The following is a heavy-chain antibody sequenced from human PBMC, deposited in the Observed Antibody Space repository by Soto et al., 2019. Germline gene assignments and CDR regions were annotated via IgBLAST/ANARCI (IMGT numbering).Heavy chain of an antibody. Sequence: SETLSLTCAVSGDSISSRSYYWGWIRQPPGKGLEWIVRIYASGNTYNNPSLRSRVYMCIDTSKDQFSQKLKPVPAADTALYSCARQRTSVETQAYFAVWGPGSLVTVSS. J-gene: IGHJ4*02. CDR1: GDSISSRSYY. D-gene: IGHD3-10*01. V-gene: IGHV4-39*01. CDR2: IYASGNT. CDR3: ARQRTSVETQAYFAV.